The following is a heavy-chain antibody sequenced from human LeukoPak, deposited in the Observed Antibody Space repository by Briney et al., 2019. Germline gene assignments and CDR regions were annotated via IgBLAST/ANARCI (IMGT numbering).Heavy chain of an antibody. J-gene: IGHJ4*02. D-gene: IGHD6-19*01. CDR1: GFTFSSYA. CDR3: AKDRVAVAGYFDY. V-gene: IGHV3-23*01. CDR2: ISGSGGST. Sequence: AGGSLRLSCVASGFTFSSYAMSWVRQAPGKGLEWVSAISGSGGSTYYADSVKGRFTISRDNSKNTLYLQMNSLRAEDTAVYYCAKDRVAVAGYFDYWGQGTLVTVSS.